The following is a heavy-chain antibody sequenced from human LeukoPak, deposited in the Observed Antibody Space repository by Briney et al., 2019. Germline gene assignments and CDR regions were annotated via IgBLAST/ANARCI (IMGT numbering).Heavy chain of an antibody. CDR2: ISGSGGAT. V-gene: IGHV3-23*01. J-gene: IGHJ4*02. CDR1: GFPFSSYA. CDR3: AKDRIGSITPSLFDD. Sequence: GGSLRLSCEGSGFPFSSYAMSWVRQAPGKGLEWVSSISGSGGATYYADSVKGRFTISRDNSKNTLFLQMNSLRDEDTAVYFCAKDRIGSITPSLFDDWGRGTLVTVSS. D-gene: IGHD3-3*02.